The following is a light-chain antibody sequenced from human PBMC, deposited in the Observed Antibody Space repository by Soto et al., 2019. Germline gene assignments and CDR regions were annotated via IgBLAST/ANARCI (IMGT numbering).Light chain of an antibody. V-gene: IGLV2-14*01. CDR3: SSYTSTTTLV. CDR2: EVS. CDR1: SSDVGGYNY. J-gene: IGLJ1*01. Sequence: QSALTQPASASGSPGQSITISCTGTSSDVGGYNYVSWYQQHPGKAPKLMIYEVSNRPSGVSNRFSGSKSGNTASLTISGLQPEDEADYYCSSYTSTTTLVFGTGTKLTVL.